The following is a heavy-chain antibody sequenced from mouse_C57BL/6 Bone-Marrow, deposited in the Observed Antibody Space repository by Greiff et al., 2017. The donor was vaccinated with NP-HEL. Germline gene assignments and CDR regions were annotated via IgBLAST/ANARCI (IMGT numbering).Heavy chain of an antibody. CDR1: GYTFTSYW. Sequence: VQLQQPGAELVMPGASVKLSCKASGYTFTSYWMHWVKQRPGQGLEWIGEIDPSDSYTNYNQKFKGKSTLTVDKSSSTAYMQLSSLTSEDSAVYYCAREDDYWYFDVWGTGTTVTVSS. D-gene: IGHD2-3*01. CDR3: AREDDYWYFDV. J-gene: IGHJ1*03. V-gene: IGHV1-69*01. CDR2: IDPSDSYT.